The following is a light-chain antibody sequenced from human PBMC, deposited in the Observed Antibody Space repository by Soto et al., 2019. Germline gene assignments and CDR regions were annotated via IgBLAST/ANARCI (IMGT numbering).Light chain of an antibody. CDR1: QSLLHSNGYNY. CDR3: MQALQALT. J-gene: IGKJ4*01. CDR2: LGS. Sequence: DIVMTQSPLSLPVTPGEPASISCRSSQSLLHSNGYNYLDWYLQKPGQSPQLLIYLGSNRASGVPDRFSGSGSGTDFTLKISRVEAEDVGVYYCMQALQALTCGGGTKVDI. V-gene: IGKV2-28*01.